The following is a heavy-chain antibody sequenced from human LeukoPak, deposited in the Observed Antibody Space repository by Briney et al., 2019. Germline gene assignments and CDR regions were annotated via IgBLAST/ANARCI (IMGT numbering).Heavy chain of an antibody. V-gene: IGHV3-30*19. CDR2: IWYDGSNK. D-gene: IGHD3-3*01. J-gene: IGHJ5*02. Sequence: PGGSLRLSCAASGFTFSSYGMHWVRQAPGKGLEWVAVIWYDGSNKYYADSVKGRFTISRDNSKNTLYLQMNSLRAEDTAVYYCAREAKGYDFWSGYLSWFDPWGQGTLVTVSS. CDR1: GFTFSSYG. CDR3: AREAKGYDFWSGYLSWFDP.